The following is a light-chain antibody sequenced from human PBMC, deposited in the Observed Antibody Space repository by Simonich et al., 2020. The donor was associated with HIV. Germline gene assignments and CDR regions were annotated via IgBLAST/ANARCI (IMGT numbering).Light chain of an antibody. V-gene: IGKV1-12*01. CDR2: AAS. CDR3: QQANSFPIT. J-gene: IGKJ5*01. Sequence: DIHMTQSPSSVSASVGKRVTITCRARQSISSWLARYQQKPGRAPKLLIYAASSLQSGVPSRFTGSGSGTDFTLTITNLQPEDSATYYCQQANSFPITFGQGTRLEI. CDR1: QSISSW.